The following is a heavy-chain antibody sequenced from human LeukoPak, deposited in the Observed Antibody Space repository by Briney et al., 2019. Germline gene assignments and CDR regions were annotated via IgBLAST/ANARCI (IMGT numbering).Heavy chain of an antibody. CDR3: ARGVSSTSFWFDP. V-gene: IGHV4-30-2*01. D-gene: IGHD2-2*01. Sequence: PSETLSLTCAVSGGSISSGGYSWSWIRQPPGEGLEWIGYIYHSGSTYYNPSLKSRVTISVDRSKNQFSLKLSSVTAADTAVYYCARGVSSTSFWFDPWGQGTLVTVSS. CDR2: IYHSGST. J-gene: IGHJ5*02. CDR1: GGSISSGGYS.